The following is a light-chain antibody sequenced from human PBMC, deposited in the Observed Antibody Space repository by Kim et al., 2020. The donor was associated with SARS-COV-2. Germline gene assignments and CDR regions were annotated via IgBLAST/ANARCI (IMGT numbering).Light chain of an antibody. V-gene: IGKV2-40*01. CDR2: RLS. J-gene: IGKJ1*01. CDR3: MQRLEFPWT. Sequence: ASISCWSSQRLLNSAYGYTYLDWYLQKPGQSPQLLIYRLSYRASGVSDRFSGSGSGTDFTLKISRVKADDVGVYYCMQRLEFPWTFGHGTKVDIK. CDR1: QRLLNSAYGYTY.